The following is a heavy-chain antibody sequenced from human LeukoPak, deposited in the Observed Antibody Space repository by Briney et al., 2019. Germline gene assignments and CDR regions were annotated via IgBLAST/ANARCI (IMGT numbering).Heavy chain of an antibody. D-gene: IGHD3-22*01. CDR1: GFTFSNAW. V-gene: IGHV3-15*01. CDR3: TTDLYYYDSSGYPDDAFDI. CDR2: IKSKTDGGTT. Sequence: PGGSLRLSCAVSGFTFSNAWMSWVRQAPGKGLEWVGRIKSKTDGGTTDYAAPVKGRFTISRDDSKNTLYLQMNSLKTEDTAVYYCTTDLYYYDSSGYPDDAFDIWGQGTMVTVSS. J-gene: IGHJ3*02.